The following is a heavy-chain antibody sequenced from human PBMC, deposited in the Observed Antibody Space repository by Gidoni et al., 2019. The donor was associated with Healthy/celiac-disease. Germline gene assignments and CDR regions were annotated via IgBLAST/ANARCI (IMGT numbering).Heavy chain of an antibody. J-gene: IGHJ6*02. V-gene: IGHV3-30*18. CDR2: ISYDGSNK. CDR3: AKDRAYCGGDCYSPVSYYYGMDV. D-gene: IGHD2-21*02. Sequence: AQGKGLEWVAVISYDGSNKYYADSVKGRITISRDNSKNTLYLQMNSLRAEYTAVYYCAKDRAYCGGDCYSPVSYYYGMDVWGQGTTVTVSS.